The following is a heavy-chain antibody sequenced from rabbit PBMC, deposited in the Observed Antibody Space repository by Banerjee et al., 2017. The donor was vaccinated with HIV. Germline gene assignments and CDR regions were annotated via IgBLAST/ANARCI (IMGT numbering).Heavy chain of an antibody. J-gene: IGHJ4*01. CDR1: GFTLSSYW. CDR2: IYTGSSGST. V-gene: IGHV1S40*01. D-gene: IGHD8-1*01. Sequence: QSLEESGGGLVKPGASLTLTCTASGFTLSSYWICWVRQAPGKGLEWIACIYTGSSGSTYYASWAKGRFTISKTSSTTVTLQMTSLTAADTATYFCARGYVGSSGRINLWGQGTLVTVS. CDR3: ARGYVGSSGRINL.